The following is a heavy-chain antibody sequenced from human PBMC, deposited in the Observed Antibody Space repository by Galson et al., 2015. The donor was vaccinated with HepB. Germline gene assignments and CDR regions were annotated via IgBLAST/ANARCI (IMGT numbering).Heavy chain of an antibody. V-gene: IGHV1-18*04. D-gene: IGHD6-13*01. J-gene: IGHJ5*02. CDR3: ARVRADRIIAAAGENWFDP. Sequence: QSGAEVKKPGASVKVSCKASGYTFTSYGISWVRQAPGQGLEWMGWISAYNGNTNYAQKLQGRVTMTTDTSTSTAYMELRSLRSDDTAVYYCARVRADRIIAAAGENWFDPWGQGTLVTVSS. CDR1: GYTFTSYG. CDR2: ISAYNGNT.